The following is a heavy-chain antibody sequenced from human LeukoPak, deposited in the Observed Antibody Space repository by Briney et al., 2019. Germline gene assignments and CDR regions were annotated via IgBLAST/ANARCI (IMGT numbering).Heavy chain of an antibody. D-gene: IGHD6-6*01. CDR1: GFTVSSNY. CDR2: IYSGGST. CDR3: ARWRLRPGDAFDI. J-gene: IGHJ3*02. V-gene: IGHV3-53*01. Sequence: GGSLRLSCAASGFTVSSNYMSWVRQAPGKGLEWVSVIYSGGSTYYADSVKGRFTISRDNSKNTLYLQMNSLRAEDTAVYYCARWRLRPGDAFDIWGQGTMVTVSS.